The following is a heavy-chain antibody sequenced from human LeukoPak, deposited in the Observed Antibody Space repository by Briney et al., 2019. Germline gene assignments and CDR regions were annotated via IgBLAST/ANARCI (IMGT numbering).Heavy chain of an antibody. J-gene: IGHJ5*02. CDR3: ARRFSSSSGRRFDP. D-gene: IGHD6-6*01. Sequence: SETLSLTCTVSGGSISSYYWCWIRQPPGKGLEWIGCIHGSGSSDYNPSLKSRVTMSVDTSESQFSLTLNSVTAADTAVYYCARRFSSSSGRRFDPWGQGTLVTVSS. CDR2: IHGSGSS. CDR1: GGSISSYY. V-gene: IGHV4-59*01.